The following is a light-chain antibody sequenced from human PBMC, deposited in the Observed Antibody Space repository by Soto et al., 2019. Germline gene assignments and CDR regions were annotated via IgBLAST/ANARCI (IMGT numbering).Light chain of an antibody. CDR3: HQYGISPPT. V-gene: IGKV3-20*01. CDR1: QSVSGSD. J-gene: IGKJ1*01. CDR2: GVS. Sequence: EVVLTQSPGTLSLSPGERATLSWRASQSVSGSDLAWYQQKPGQAPRLLISGVSNRAPGTPDRFSGSGSGTDFTLTISSLEPEDFAVFYCHQYGISPPTFGPGTKVDIK.